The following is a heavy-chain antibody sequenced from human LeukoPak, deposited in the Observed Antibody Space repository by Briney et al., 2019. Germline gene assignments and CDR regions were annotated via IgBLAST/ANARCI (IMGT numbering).Heavy chain of an antibody. CDR1: GFTFDDYA. CDR3: AKEGERGYDYCFDY. J-gene: IGHJ4*02. V-gene: IGHV3-9*01. CDR2: ISWNSGSI. D-gene: IGHD5-12*01. Sequence: HTGGSLRLSCAASGFTFDDYAMHWVRQAPGKGLEWVSGISWNSGSIGYADSVKGRFTISRDNAKNSLYLQMNSLRAEDTALYYRAKEGERGYDYCFDYWGQGTLVTVSS.